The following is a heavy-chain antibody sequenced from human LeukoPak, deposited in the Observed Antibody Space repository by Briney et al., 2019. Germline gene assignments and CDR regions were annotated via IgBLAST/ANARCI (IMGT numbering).Heavy chain of an antibody. J-gene: IGHJ4*02. CDR1: GFTFSSYA. CDR3: ARESYGGFDY. CDR2: ISYDGSNK. D-gene: IGHD3-16*01. Sequence: PVGALRLSCAASGFTFSSYAMHWVRQAPGKGVEWVAVISYDGSNKYYADSVKGRFTISRDNSKNTLYLQMNSLRAEDTAVYYCARESYGGFDYWGQGTLVTVSS. V-gene: IGHV3-30*04.